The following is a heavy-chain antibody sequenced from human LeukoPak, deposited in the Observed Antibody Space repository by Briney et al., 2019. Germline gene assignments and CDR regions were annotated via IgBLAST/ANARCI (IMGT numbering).Heavy chain of an antibody. CDR3: ARDQRGLRFCDY. CDR2: INHSGST. V-gene: IGHV4-34*01. CDR1: GGSFSGYY. D-gene: IGHD3-3*01. Sequence: SETLSLTCAVYGGSFSGYYWSWIRQPPGKGLEWIGEINHSGSTNYNPSLKSRVTISVDTSKNQFSLKLSSVTAADTAVYYCARDQRGLRFCDYWGQGTLVTVSS. J-gene: IGHJ4*02.